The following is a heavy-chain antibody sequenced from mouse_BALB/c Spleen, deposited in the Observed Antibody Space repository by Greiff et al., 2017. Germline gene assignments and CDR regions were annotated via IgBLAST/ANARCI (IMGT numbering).Heavy chain of an antibody. CDR3: AREGYYYDLTGAMDY. CDR1: GFNIKDTY. V-gene: IGHV14-3*02. J-gene: IGHJ4*01. D-gene: IGHD2-4*01. CDR2: IDPANGNT. Sequence: VQLQQSGAELVKPGASVKLSCTASGFNIKDTYMHWVKQRPEQGLEWIGRIDPANGNTKYDPKFQGKATITADTSSNTAYLQLSSLTSEDTAVYYCAREGYYYDLTGAMDYWGQGTSVTVSS.